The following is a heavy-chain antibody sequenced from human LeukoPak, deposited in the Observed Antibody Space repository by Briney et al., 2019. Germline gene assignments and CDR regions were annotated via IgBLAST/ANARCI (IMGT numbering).Heavy chain of an antibody. V-gene: IGHV4-59*01. CDR2: IYNSGSTSYHSGNT. J-gene: IGHJ3*01. Sequence: SETLSLTCTVSVDSITSSYWSWIRQPPGKGLEWIGCIYNSGSTSYHSGNTKFNPSLKSRVTLSVDASKNQFSLKLTSVTAADTAVYYCARDSSGLDAFDVWGPGTMVTVSS. CDR1: VDSITSSY. D-gene: IGHD3-22*01. CDR3: ARDSSGLDAFDV.